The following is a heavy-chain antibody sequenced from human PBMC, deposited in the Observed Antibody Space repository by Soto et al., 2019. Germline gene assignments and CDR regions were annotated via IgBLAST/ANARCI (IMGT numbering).Heavy chain of an antibody. J-gene: IGHJ4*02. V-gene: IGHV4-4*02. CDR3: ATTIAVAADY. Sequence: SETLSLTCAVSGDSISSVNWWSWVRQSPGQGLEWIGDIYHTGITIYNPSLKSRVTISVDTSKNQFSLKLTSVTAADTAVYYCATTIAVAADYWGQGTLVTVSS. CDR1: GDSISSVNW. D-gene: IGHD6-19*01. CDR2: IYHTGIT.